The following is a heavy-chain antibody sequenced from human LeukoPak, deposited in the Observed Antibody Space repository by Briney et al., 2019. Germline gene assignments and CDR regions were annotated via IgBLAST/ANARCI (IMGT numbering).Heavy chain of an antibody. V-gene: IGHV4-39*01. CDR1: GESLNSYY. J-gene: IGHJ5*02. CDR2: IYYSGST. Sequence: PSETLSLTCAVYGESLNSYYWSWVRQPPGEGLEWIGSIYYSGSTYYNPSLKSRVTISVDTSKNQFSLKLSSVTAADTAVYYCARRSSSWYSRFDPWGQGTLVTVSS. D-gene: IGHD6-13*01. CDR3: ARRSSSWYSRFDP.